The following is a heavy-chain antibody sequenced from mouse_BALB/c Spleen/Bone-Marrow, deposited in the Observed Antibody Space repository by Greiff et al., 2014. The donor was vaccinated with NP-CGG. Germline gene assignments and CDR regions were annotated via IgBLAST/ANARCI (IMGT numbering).Heavy chain of an antibody. CDR1: GDSITSGY. CDR2: ISYSGST. J-gene: IGHJ4*01. CDR3: ARSGSSGYHYYAMDY. V-gene: IGHV3-8*02. D-gene: IGHD3-1*01. Sequence: VQLQQSGPSLVKPSQTLSLTCSVTGDSITSGYWNWIRKFPGNKLEYMGYISYSGSTYYNPSLKSRISITRDTSKNLYYLQLNSVTTKDTATNYCARSGSSGYHYYAMDYWGQGTSVTVSS.